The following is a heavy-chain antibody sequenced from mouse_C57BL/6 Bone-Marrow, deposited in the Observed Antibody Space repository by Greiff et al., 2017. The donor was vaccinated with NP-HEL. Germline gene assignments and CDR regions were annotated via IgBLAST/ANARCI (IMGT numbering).Heavy chain of an antibody. Sequence: VQLQQSGPELVKPGASVKISCKASGYSFTSYYIHWVKQRPGQGLEWIGWIYPGSGNTKYNEKFKGKATLTADTSSSTAYMQLSSLTSEDSAVYYCARSYYYGSSWGFAYWGQGTLVTVSA. CDR3: ARSYYYGSSWGFAY. V-gene: IGHV1-66*01. J-gene: IGHJ3*01. D-gene: IGHD1-1*01. CDR1: GYSFTSYY. CDR2: IYPGSGNT.